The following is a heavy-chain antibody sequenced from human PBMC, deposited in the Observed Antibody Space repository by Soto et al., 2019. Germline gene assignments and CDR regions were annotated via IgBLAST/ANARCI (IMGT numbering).Heavy chain of an antibody. V-gene: IGHV3-23*01. Sequence: GGSLRLSCAASGFTFSSYAMSWVRQAPGKGLEWVSAISGSGGSTYYADSVKGRFTISRDNSKNTLYLQMNSLRAEDTAVYYCAKDPDYDILTGYYRGLYFDYWGQGTLVTVSS. CDR1: GFTFSSYA. J-gene: IGHJ4*02. CDR2: ISGSGGST. D-gene: IGHD3-9*01. CDR3: AKDPDYDILTGYYRGLYFDY.